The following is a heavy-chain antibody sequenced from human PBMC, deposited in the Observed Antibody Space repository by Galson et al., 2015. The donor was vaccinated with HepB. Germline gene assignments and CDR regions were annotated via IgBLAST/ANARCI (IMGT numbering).Heavy chain of an antibody. CDR3: ARVYYYDSSGSYYYYGMDV. D-gene: IGHD3-22*01. CDR2: INSDGSST. J-gene: IGHJ6*02. Sequence: SLRLSCAASGFTFSSYWMHWVRQAPGKGLVWVSRINSDGSSTSYADSVKGRFTISRDNAKNTLYLQTNSLRAEDTAVYYCARVYYYDSSGSYYYYGMDVWGQGTTVTVSS. V-gene: IGHV3-74*01. CDR1: GFTFSSYW.